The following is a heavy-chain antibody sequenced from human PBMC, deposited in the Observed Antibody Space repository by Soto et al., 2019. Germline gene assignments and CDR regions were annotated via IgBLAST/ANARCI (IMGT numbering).Heavy chain of an antibody. CDR3: AKGVPGIAVAGTGYFQH. J-gene: IGHJ1*01. V-gene: IGHV3-23*01. CDR2: ISGSGGST. CDR1: GFTFSNYA. D-gene: IGHD6-19*01. Sequence: PGGSLRLSCAASGFTFSNYAMSWVRQAPGKGLEWVSGISGSGGSTYYADSVKGRFTISRDNSKNTLYLQMNSLRAEDTAVYYCAKGVPGIAVAGTGYFQHWGQGTLVTVSS.